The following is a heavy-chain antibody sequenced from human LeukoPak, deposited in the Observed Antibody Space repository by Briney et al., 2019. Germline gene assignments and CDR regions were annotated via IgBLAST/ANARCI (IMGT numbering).Heavy chain of an antibody. V-gene: IGHV1-24*01. J-gene: IGHJ4*02. CDR1: GYTLTELS. CDR3: ATTGGLWFGESVDY. Sequence: GASVKVSCKVSGYTLTELSMHWVRQAPGKGLEWMGGFDPEDDETIYAQKFQGRVTMTEDTSTDTAYMELSSLRSEDTAVCYCATTGGLWFGESVDYWGQGTLVTVSS. D-gene: IGHD3-10*01. CDR2: FDPEDDET.